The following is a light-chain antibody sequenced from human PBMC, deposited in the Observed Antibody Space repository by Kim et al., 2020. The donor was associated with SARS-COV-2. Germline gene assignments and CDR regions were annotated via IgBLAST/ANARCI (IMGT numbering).Light chain of an antibody. J-gene: IGLJ2*01. CDR3: QGLDSSSGHVV. V-gene: IGLV3-21*01. CDR2: IHN. CDR1: RIGSNT. Sequence: PGTTAPVSCDRNRIGSNTAHWYRQKPAPGPLLVLYIHNRRPSGIPVRFSVSISGNTANLTITRVGAEDEATYYCQGLDSSSGHVVFGGGTQLTVL.